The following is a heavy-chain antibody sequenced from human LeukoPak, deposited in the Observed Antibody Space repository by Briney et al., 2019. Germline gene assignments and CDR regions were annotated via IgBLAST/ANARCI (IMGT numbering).Heavy chain of an antibody. CDR2: IASDGSST. V-gene: IGHV3-74*01. Sequence: GGSLRLSCAASGFTFSSYWTNWVRQAPGKGLVWVSRIASDGSSTTYADSVKGRFSISRDNAKNTLYLQMNSLRVEDTAVYYCAKAGGGYYDSSARAHFDYWGQGTLVTVSS. D-gene: IGHD3-22*01. CDR3: AKAGGGYYDSSARAHFDY. J-gene: IGHJ4*02. CDR1: GFTFSSYW.